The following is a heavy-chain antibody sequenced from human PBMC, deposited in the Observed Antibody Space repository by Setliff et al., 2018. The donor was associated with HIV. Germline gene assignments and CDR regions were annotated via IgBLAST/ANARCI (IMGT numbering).Heavy chain of an antibody. Sequence: LGESLKISCRGSGYNFPNYWIAWVRQMPGKGLEWMGIIYPDNSDARYSPSFQGQVTISADKSISTAYLQCSSLKASDTAMYYCARLGGICSGGSCTALAYTMDVWGQGTTVTVSS. CDR2: IYPDNSDA. J-gene: IGHJ6*02. D-gene: IGHD2-15*01. V-gene: IGHV5-51*01. CDR1: GYNFPNYW. CDR3: ARLGGICSGGSCTALAYTMDV.